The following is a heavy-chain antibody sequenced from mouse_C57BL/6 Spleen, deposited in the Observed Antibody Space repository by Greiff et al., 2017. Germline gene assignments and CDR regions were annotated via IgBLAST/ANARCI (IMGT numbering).Heavy chain of an antibody. V-gene: IGHV1-26*01. J-gene: IGHJ2*01. CDR1: GYTFTDYY. CDR2: INPNNGGT. Sequence: VQLQQSGPELVKPGASVKISCKASGYTFTDYYMNWVKQSHGKSLEWIGDINPNNGGTSYNQKFKGKATLTVDKSSSTAYMELRSLTSEDSAVYYCAALLPFDYWGQGTTLTVSS. D-gene: IGHD1-1*01. CDR3: AALLPFDY.